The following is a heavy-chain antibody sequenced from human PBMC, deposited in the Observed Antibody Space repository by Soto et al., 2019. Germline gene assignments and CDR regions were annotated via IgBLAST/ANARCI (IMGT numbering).Heavy chain of an antibody. V-gene: IGHV3-9*01. J-gene: IGHJ3*02. Sequence: VQLVESGGGVVQPGRSLRLSCVASGFTFDDYAMHWVRQAPGKGLEWVSGISWNSATIVYADSVKGRFTISRDNAKNSLYLQINSLRAEDTALYYCAKAQGDIWGQGTMVTVSA. CDR2: ISWNSATI. CDR1: GFTFDDYA. CDR3: AKAQGDI.